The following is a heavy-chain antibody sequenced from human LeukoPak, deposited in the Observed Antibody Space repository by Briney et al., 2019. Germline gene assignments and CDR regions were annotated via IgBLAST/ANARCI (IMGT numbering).Heavy chain of an antibody. CDR3: ANDLPNYDGRDGLYYTRGGDT. CDR2: TSRYGEVT. V-gene: IGHV3-23*01. Sequence: GGSMRLSCAASGFTFTNYAMSWVRQTAGKGLAWVSSTSRYGEVTFYADSVKGRFTISRDNSKSTLYLQMNSLRVDDTAIYYCANDLPNYDGRDGLYYTRGGDTWGRGTLVTVSS. CDR1: GFTFTNYA. D-gene: IGHD3-10*01. J-gene: IGHJ5*02.